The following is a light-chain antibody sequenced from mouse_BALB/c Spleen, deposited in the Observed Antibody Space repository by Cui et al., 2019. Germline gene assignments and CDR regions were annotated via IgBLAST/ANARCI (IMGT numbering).Light chain of an antibody. V-gene: IGKV12-98*01. CDR1: QTIGTW. J-gene: IGKJ2*01. CDR3: QQLNSTPYT. Sequence: DIQMTQPPASQSASLGESVTITSLASQTIGTWLAWYQQKPGKSPQLLIYAATSLADGVPSRFSGSGSGTKFSYKISSLQAEDFVSYYCQQLNSTPYTFGGGTKLEIK. CDR2: AAT.